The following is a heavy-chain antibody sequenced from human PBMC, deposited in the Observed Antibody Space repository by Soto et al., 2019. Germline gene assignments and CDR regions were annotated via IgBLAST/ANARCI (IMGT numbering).Heavy chain of an antibody. J-gene: IGHJ2*01. CDR2: INAGNGNT. Sequence: QVQLVQSGAEVKKPGASVKVSCKASGYTFTSYAMHWVRQAPGQRLEWMGWINAGNGNTKYSQKFQGRVTITRDTSASTAYIELSSLRSEDTAVYYLARGGSLYWYFDLWGRGTLVTVSS. CDR1: GYTFTSYA. D-gene: IGHD1-26*01. V-gene: IGHV1-3*01. CDR3: ARGGSLYWYFDL.